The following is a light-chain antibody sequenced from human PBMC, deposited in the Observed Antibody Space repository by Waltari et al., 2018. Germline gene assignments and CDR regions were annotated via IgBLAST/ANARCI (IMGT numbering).Light chain of an antibody. CDR3: QLLNSSQWT. V-gene: IGKV1-9*01. CDR2: AAS. CDR1: QGISDF. J-gene: IGKJ1*01. Sequence: CRASQGISDFLAWYQQKPGKAPKLLIYAASTLQSGVPSRFSGSGSGTDFTLTITSLQPEDVATYYCQLLNSSQWTFGQGTKVDMK.